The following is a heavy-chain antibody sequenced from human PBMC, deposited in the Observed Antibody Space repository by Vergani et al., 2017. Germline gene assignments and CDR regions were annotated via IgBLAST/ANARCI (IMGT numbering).Heavy chain of an antibody. CDR1: GFTFSDYY. V-gene: IGHV3-11*05. Sequence: QVQLVESGGGLVKPGGSLRLSCAASGFTFSDYYMSWIRQAPGKGLEWVSYISSSSSYTNYADSVKGRFTISRDNAKNSLYLQMNSLIAEDTAVYYCARHLXCSSTSCYNQNKWYYYYYGMDVWGQGTTVTVSS. CDR3: ARHLXCSSTSCYNQNKWYYYYYGMDV. J-gene: IGHJ6*02. D-gene: IGHD2-2*01. CDR2: ISSSSSYT.